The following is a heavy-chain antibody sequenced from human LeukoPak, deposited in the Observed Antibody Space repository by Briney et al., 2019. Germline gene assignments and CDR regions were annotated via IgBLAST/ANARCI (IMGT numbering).Heavy chain of an antibody. V-gene: IGHV4-34*01. J-gene: IGHJ4*02. D-gene: IGHD6-19*01. CDR1: GGSFSNYY. CDR2: INHSGGT. CDR3: AKYGGSGWVIDY. Sequence: SETLSLTCAVYGGSFSNYYWSWIRQPPGKGLEWIGEINHSGGTNYSPSLKSRVPISLDTSKNQFSLKLTSVTAADTAVYYCAKYGGSGWVIDYWGQGTLVTVSS.